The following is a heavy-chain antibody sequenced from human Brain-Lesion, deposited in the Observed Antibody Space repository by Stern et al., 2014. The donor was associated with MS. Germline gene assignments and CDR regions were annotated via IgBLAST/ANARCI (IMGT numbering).Heavy chain of an antibody. Sequence: EVQLVESGGDLVQPGRSLRLSCAAFGFTFDDYAMPWVRQAPGNGLELVAGISWNSGTIGYADSVKGRFTTSRDNAYSSLYLQMNSLRPEDTALYYCARDITGSSAYFAYWGQGTLVTVS. CDR3: ARDITGSSAYFAY. V-gene: IGHV3-9*01. D-gene: IGHD1-14*01. J-gene: IGHJ4*02. CDR1: GFTFDDYA. CDR2: ISWNSGTI.